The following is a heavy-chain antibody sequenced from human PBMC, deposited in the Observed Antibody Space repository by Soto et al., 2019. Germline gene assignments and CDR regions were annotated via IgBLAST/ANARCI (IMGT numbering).Heavy chain of an antibody. CDR1: GGTFSSYA. D-gene: IGHD3-3*01. V-gene: IGHV1-69*13. Sequence: ASVKVSCKASGGTFSSYAISWVRQAPGQGLEWMGGIIPIFGTANYAQKFQGRVTITADESTSTAYMELSRLRSEDTAVYSCAICLSSTNTIFGVVNPYYCYFMDVWGKGTTVTVSS. CDR3: AICLSSTNTIFGVVNPYYCYFMDV. CDR2: IIPIFGTA. J-gene: IGHJ6*03.